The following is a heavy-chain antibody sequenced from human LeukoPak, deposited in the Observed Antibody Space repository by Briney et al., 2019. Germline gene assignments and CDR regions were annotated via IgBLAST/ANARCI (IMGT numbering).Heavy chain of an antibody. V-gene: IGHV4-4*07. J-gene: IGHJ3*02. CDR3: ARGGILTGYYSEEDAFDI. Sequence: SETLSLTCTVSGGSISSYYWSWIRQPAGKGLEWIGRIYTSGSTNYNPSLKSRVTMSVDTSKNQFSLKLSFVTAADTAVYYCARGGILTGYYSEEDAFDIWGQGTMVTVSS. D-gene: IGHD3-9*01. CDR1: GGSISSYY. CDR2: IYTSGST.